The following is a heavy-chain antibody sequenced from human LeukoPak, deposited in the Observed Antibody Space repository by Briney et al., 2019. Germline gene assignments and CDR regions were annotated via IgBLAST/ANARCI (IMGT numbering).Heavy chain of an antibody. CDR3: ARPGSSWYWEAYYFDC. V-gene: IGHV5-51*01. D-gene: IGHD6-13*01. J-gene: IGHJ4*02. CDR2: IYPGDSDT. Sequence: GESLKISCKGSGYSFTSYWIGWVRQMPGKGLEWMGIIYPGDSDTRYSPSFQGQITISADKSISTAYLQWSSLKASDTAMYYCARPGSSWYWEAYYFDCWGQGTLVTVSS. CDR1: GYSFTSYW.